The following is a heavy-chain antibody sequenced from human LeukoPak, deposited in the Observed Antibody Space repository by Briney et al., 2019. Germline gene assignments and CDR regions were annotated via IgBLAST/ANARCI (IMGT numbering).Heavy chain of an antibody. D-gene: IGHD3-22*01. Sequence: GGSLRLSCAASGFTFSNAWMSWVRQAPGKGLEWVGRIKSKTDGGTTDYAAPVKGRFTISRDDSKNTLYLQMNSLKTEDTAVYYCTPSGVYYDSSGYYYAFYWGQGTLVTVSS. CDR2: IKSKTDGGTT. CDR3: TPSGVYYDSSGYYYAFY. CDR1: GFTFSNAW. V-gene: IGHV3-15*01. J-gene: IGHJ4*02.